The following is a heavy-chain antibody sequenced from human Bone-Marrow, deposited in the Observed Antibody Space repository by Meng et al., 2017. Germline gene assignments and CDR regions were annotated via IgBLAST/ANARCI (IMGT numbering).Heavy chain of an antibody. Sequence: ASVKVSCKVSGYTLTELSMHWVRQAPGKGLEWMGGFDPEDGETIYAQKFQGRVTMTEDTSTGTAYMELSSLRSEDTAVYYCATVRLAYCGGDCYSRFDYWGQGTLVTVSS. CDR2: FDPEDGET. CDR3: ATVRLAYCGGDCYSRFDY. J-gene: IGHJ4*02. D-gene: IGHD2-21*02. CDR1: GYTLTELS. V-gene: IGHV1-24*01.